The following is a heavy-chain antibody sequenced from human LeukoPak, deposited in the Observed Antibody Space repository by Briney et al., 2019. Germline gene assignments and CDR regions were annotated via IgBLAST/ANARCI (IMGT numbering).Heavy chain of an antibody. J-gene: IGHJ3*02. Sequence: SETLSLTCAVYGVSFSGYYWSWIRQPPGKGLEWIGEINHSGSTNYNPSLKSRVTISVDTSKNQFSLKLSSVTAADTAVYYCARWEVWGIAVAGTGAPADAFDIWGQGTMVTVSS. CDR1: GVSFSGYY. CDR3: ARWEVWGIAVAGTGAPADAFDI. D-gene: IGHD6-19*01. V-gene: IGHV4-34*01. CDR2: INHSGST.